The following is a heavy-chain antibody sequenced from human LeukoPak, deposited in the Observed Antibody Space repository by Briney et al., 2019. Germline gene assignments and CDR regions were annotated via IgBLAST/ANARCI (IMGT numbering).Heavy chain of an antibody. D-gene: IGHD3-22*01. CDR1: GFTFDDYA. V-gene: IGHV3-9*01. J-gene: IGHJ4*02. CDR2: ISWNSGSM. Sequence: GGSLRLSCAASGFTFDDYAVHWVRQAPGKGLEWVSGISWNSGSMGYADSVKGRFTISRDNANNSLYLQMNSLRAEDTALYYCAKGGAGYYDSSGYYSMGGQGTLVTVSS. CDR3: AKGGAGYYDSSGYYSM.